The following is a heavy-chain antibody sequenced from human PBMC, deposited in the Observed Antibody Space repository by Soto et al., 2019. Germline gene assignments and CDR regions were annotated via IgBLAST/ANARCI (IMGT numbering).Heavy chain of an antibody. CDR3: ARDRIVGATTPEVYYYGMDV. J-gene: IGHJ6*02. D-gene: IGHD1-26*01. Sequence: QVQLVQSGAEVKKPGASVKVSCKASGYTFTGYYMHWARQAPGQGLEWMGWINPNSGGTNYAQKFQGWVTMTRDTSISTAYMELSRLRSDDTAVYYCARDRIVGATTPEVYYYGMDVWGQGTTVTVSS. CDR1: GYTFTGYY. CDR2: INPNSGGT. V-gene: IGHV1-2*04.